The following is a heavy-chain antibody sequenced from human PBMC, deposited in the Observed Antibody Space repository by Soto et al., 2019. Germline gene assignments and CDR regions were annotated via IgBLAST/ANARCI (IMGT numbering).Heavy chain of an antibody. D-gene: IGHD3-3*01. Sequence: QVQLVQSGAEVKKPGASVKVSCKASGYTFTSYAMHWVRQSPGQRLEWMGWINAGNGTTKYSQKFEGRVTITRDTSASTAYMELSSLRSEDTAVYYCATDLPFGVVNPCGMDVWGQGTTVTVCS. V-gene: IGHV1-3*01. J-gene: IGHJ6*02. CDR3: ATDLPFGVVNPCGMDV. CDR2: INAGNGTT. CDR1: GYTFTSYA.